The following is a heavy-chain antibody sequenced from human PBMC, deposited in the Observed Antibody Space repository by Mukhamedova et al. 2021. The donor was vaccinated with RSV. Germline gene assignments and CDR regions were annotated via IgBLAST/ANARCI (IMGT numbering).Heavy chain of an antibody. J-gene: IGHJ4*02. Sequence: YGVTWVRQAPGQGLEWMGWISAFTGNTIYAESLRDRVTMTTDTSTNTAYMELRSLRSDDTAVYYCARAGIGYDPEDFAYWGQ. D-gene: IGHD5-12*01. CDR2: ISAFTGNT. V-gene: IGHV1-18*01. CDR3: ARAGIGYDPEDFAY. CDR1: YG.